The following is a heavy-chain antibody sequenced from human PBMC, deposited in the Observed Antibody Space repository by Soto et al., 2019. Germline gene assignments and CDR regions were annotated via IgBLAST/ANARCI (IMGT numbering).Heavy chain of an antibody. CDR2: ISGSGGST. V-gene: IGHV3-23*01. CDR1: GFTFSSYA. D-gene: IGHD3-3*01. CDR3: AKDGVLRFLEWSHYFDY. Sequence: EVQLLESGGGLVQPGGSLRLSCAASGFTFSSYAMSWVRQAPGKGLEWVSAISGSGGSTYYADSVKGRFTISRDNSKNTLYLQMNILRAEDTAVYYCAKDGVLRFLEWSHYFDYWGPGTLVTVSS. J-gene: IGHJ4*02.